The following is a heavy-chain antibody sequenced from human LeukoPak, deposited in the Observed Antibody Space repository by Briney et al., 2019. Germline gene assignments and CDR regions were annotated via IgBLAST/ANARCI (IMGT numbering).Heavy chain of an antibody. J-gene: IGHJ1*01. Sequence: PGRSLRLSCAASGFTFSSYVMHWVRQAPGKGLEWVAVISYDGSNKYYADSVKGRFTISRDNSKNTLYLQMNSLRAEDTAVYYCARGENIVVVTAILYFQHWGQGTLVTVSS. CDR3: ARGENIVVVTAILYFQH. CDR2: ISYDGSNK. CDR1: GFTFSSYV. V-gene: IGHV3-30*04. D-gene: IGHD2-21*02.